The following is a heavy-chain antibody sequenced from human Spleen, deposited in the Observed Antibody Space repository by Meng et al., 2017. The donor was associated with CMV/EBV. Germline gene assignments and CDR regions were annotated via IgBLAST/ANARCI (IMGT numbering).Heavy chain of an antibody. V-gene: IGHV3-21*01. J-gene: IGHJ4*02. CDR2: ISSSSSYI. D-gene: IGHD6-19*01. CDR1: GFTFSSYS. Sequence: GGSLRLSCAASGFTFSSYSMNWVRQAPGKGLEWVSSISSSSSYIYYADSVKGRFTISRDNAKNSLYLQMNSLRAEDTAVYYCARVYSSGWYEGGDYYFDYWGQGTLVTVSS. CDR3: ARVYSSGWYEGGDYYFDY.